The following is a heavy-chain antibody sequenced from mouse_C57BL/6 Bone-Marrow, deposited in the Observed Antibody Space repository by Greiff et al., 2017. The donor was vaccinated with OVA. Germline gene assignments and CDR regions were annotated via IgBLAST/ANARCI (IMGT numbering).Heavy chain of an antibody. J-gene: IGHJ2*01. CDR1: GYTFTDHT. CDR2: IYPRDGST. Sequence: LQESDAELVKPGASVKISCKVSGYTFTDHTIHWVKQRPEQGLEWIGYIYPRDGSTKYNEKFKGKATLTADKSSSTAYMQLNSLTSEDSAVYFCARAGERDPYYFGYWGQGTTLTVSS. V-gene: IGHV1-78*01. CDR3: ARAGERDPYYFGY.